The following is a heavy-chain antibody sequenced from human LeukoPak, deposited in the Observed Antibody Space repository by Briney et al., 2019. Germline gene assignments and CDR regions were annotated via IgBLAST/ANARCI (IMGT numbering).Heavy chain of an antibody. Sequence: ASVKVSCKASGYTFTGYYIHWVRQAPGQGPEWMGWINLKNGDTNYAQKFQTRVTMTRDTSISTAYMELRRLRSDDTAVFYCARIAGHTLVRARDSWFDPWGQGTLVTVSP. CDR1: GYTFTGYY. CDR2: INLKNGDT. CDR3: ARIAGHTLVRARDSWFDP. D-gene: IGHD3-10*01. J-gene: IGHJ5*02. V-gene: IGHV1-2*02.